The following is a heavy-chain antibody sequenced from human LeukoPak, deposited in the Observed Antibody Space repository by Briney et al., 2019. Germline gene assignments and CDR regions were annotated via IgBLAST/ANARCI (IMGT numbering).Heavy chain of an antibody. CDR3: ATPDYYDSSGYYRYYYYGMDV. J-gene: IGHJ6*02. V-gene: IGHV1-69*04. D-gene: IGHD3-22*01. CDR2: IIPILGIA. CDR1: GGTFSSYA. Sequence: AASVKVSCKASGGTFSSYAISWVRQAPGQGLEWMGRIIPILGIANYAQKFQGRVTITADKSTSTAYMELSSLRSEDTAVYYCATPDYYDSSGYYRYYYYGMDVWGQGTTVTVSS.